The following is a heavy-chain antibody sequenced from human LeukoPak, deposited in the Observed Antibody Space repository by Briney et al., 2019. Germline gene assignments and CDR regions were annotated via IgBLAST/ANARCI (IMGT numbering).Heavy chain of an antibody. D-gene: IGHD3-10*02. J-gene: IGHJ4*02. V-gene: IGHV3-11*01. CDR2: ISSSGSTI. Sequence: GGSLRLSCAASGFTFSDYYMSLIRQAPGKGLEWVSYISSSGSTIYYADSVKGRFTISRDNAKNSLYLQMNSLRAEDTAVYYCAREVAPMFPFDYWGQGTLVTVSS. CDR1: GFTFSDYY. CDR3: AREVAPMFPFDY.